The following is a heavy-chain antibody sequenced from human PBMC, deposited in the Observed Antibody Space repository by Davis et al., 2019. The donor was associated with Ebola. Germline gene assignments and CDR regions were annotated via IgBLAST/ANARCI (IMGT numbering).Heavy chain of an antibody. V-gene: IGHV1-2*04. CDR3: ARAPGSGRKNWFDP. CDR2: INPNSGGT. Sequence: AASVKVSCKASGYTFTGYYMHWVRQAPGQGLEWMGWINPNSGGTNYAQKFQGWVTMTRDTSISTAYMELSRLRSDDTAVYYCARAPGSGRKNWFDPWGQGTLVTVSS. D-gene: IGHD3-10*01. J-gene: IGHJ5*02. CDR1: GYTFTGYY.